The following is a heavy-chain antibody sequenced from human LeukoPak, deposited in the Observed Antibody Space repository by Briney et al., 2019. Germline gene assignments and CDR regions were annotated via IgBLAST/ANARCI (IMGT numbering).Heavy chain of an antibody. CDR3: ARVKYSGSYPHDY. CDR2: ISSSGSTI. J-gene: IGHJ4*02. CDR1: GVTFSDYY. D-gene: IGHD1-26*01. Sequence: GGSLRLSCAASGVTFSDYYMSWLRQAPGMGLEWVSYISSSGSTIYYADSVKGRFTISRDNAKNSLYLQMNSLRAEDTALYYCARVKYSGSYPHDYWGQGTLVTVSS. V-gene: IGHV3-11*04.